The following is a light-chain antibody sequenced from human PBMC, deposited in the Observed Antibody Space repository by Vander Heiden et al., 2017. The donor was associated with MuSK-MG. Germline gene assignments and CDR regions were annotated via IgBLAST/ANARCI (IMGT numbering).Light chain of an antibody. CDR2: DAS. Sequence: EIVLTQSPATLSLSPGERATLSCRASQSVSSYVAWHQQKPGQATRLLIYDASNRATGIPARFSGRGSGTVFTLTISNLEPEDVAVYYCQQRSTALTFGGGTKVEIK. J-gene: IGKJ4*01. CDR1: QSVSSY. CDR3: QQRSTALT. V-gene: IGKV3-11*01.